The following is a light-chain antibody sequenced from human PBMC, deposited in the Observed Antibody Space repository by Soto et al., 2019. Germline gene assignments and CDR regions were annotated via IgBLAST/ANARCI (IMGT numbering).Light chain of an antibody. V-gene: IGLV2-23*02. J-gene: IGLJ2*01. CDR3: WSVRSYSHVV. CDR1: SSYVGSDNF. Sequence: QSVLTHAASVSGSPGRAITLACTGTSSYVGSDNFVSWFQQHPGKAPKLIIYGVSKRPSGATNRFSGSKCGNTASLTISGLQAQDEADYYCWSVRSYSHVVFGGGTQVTVL. CDR2: GVS.